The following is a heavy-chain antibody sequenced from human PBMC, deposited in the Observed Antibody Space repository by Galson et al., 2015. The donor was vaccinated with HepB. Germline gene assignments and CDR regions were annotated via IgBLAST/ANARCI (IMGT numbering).Heavy chain of an antibody. J-gene: IGHJ6*02. CDR2: IYSGGST. Sequence: SLRLSCAASGFTVSSNYMSWVRQAPGKGLEWVSVIYSGGSTYYADSVKGRFTISRDNSKNTLYLQMNSLRAEDTAVYYCARDRSYYDSSGYYYYYGMDVWGQGTTVTVSS. D-gene: IGHD3-22*01. CDR3: ARDRSYYDSSGYYYYYGMDV. CDR1: GFTVSSNY. V-gene: IGHV3-66*02.